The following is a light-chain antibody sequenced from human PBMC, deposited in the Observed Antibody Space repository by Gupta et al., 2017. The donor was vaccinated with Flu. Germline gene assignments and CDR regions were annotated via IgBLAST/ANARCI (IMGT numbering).Light chain of an antibody. Sequence: NFMLTQPHSVSESPGKTVTISCTRSSGSIASNYVQWYQQRPGSSPIIVIYEDNQRPSGVHDRFSGSIDSSSNSAPLTISGLQTEDEADYYCQSYDSSNWVFGGGTKLTVL. J-gene: IGLJ3*02. V-gene: IGLV6-57*01. CDR3: QSYDSSNWV. CDR1: SGSIASNY. CDR2: EDN.